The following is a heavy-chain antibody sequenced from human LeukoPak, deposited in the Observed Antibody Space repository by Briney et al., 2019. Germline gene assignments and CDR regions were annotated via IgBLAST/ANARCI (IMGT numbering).Heavy chain of an antibody. J-gene: IGHJ4*02. CDR3: AREGSSGYYDY. V-gene: IGHV3-21*01. D-gene: IGHD3-22*01. CDR1: GFTFSSYS. CDR2: ISSSSSYI. Sequence: GGSLRLSCAASGFTFSSYSMNWVRQAPGKGLEWVSSISSSSSYIYYVDSVKGRFTISRDNAKNSLYLQMNSLRAEDTAVYYCAREGSSGYYDYWGQGTLVTVSS.